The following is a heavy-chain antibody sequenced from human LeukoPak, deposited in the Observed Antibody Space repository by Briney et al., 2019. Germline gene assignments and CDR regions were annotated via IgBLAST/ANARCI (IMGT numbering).Heavy chain of an antibody. CDR3: ARGNILTGYCFDF. D-gene: IGHD3-9*01. CDR1: GGSITGYY. CDR2: IHYTGAT. Sequence: PSESLSLTCAVYGGSITGYYWSWIRQTPGRGLEWVGEIHYTGATSYNPSLKSRATISTDTSKNQFSLRLSSVTAADTAVYYCARGNILTGYCFDFWGQGALVTVSS. V-gene: IGHV4-34*01. J-gene: IGHJ4*02.